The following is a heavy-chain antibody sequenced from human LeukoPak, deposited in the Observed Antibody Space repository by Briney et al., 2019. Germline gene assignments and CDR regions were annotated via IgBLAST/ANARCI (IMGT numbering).Heavy chain of an antibody. V-gene: IGHV4-39*07. D-gene: IGHD3-10*01. CDR1: GGSISSSSYY. Sequence: SETLSLTCTVSGGSISSSSYYWGWIRQPPGKGLEWIGSIYYSGSTNYNPSLKSRVTISVDKSKNQFSLKLSSVTAADTAVYYCARGSGSYYNPIADYWGQGTLVTVSS. CDR2: IYYSGST. J-gene: IGHJ4*02. CDR3: ARGSGSYYNPIADY.